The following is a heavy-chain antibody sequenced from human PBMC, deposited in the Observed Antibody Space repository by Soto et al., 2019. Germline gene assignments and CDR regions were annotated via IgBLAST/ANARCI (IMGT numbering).Heavy chain of an antibody. CDR3: AKNVVIRYFDWLFGFDY. V-gene: IGHV3-23*01. CDR2: ISGSGGST. J-gene: IGHJ4*02. CDR1: GFTYSSYT. Sequence: GGSLRLACAASGFTYSSYTMSWVRQAPGKRLEWVSAISGSGGSTYYAAPVEGRFTISRDNSKNTLYLQINSLRAEDMAVNNCAKNVVIRYFDWLFGFDYWGQGTLVTVSS. D-gene: IGHD3-9*01.